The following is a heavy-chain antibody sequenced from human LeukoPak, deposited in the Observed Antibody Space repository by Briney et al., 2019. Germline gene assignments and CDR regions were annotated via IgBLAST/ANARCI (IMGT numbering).Heavy chain of an antibody. J-gene: IGHJ6*02. V-gene: IGHV3-30-3*01. CDR1: GFTFSSYA. Sequence: GGSLRLSCAASGFTFSSYAMHWVRQAPGKGLEWVAVISYDGSNKYYADSVKGRFTISRDNSKNTLYLQMNSLRAEDTAVYYCAKDSPIKGYSMDFWGQGTTVTVSS. CDR3: AKDSPIKGYSMDF. CDR2: ISYDGSNK.